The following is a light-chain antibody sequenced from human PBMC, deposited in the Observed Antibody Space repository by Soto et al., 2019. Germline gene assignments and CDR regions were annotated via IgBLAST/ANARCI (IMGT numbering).Light chain of an antibody. CDR3: QQYDNLPLLT. V-gene: IGKV1-33*01. CDR1: QDITNY. CDR2: DAS. J-gene: IGKJ4*01. Sequence: DIQMTQSPSSLSASVGDRVTITCQASQDITNYLNWYQQKPGKAHKLLIYDASHLETGVPSRFSGSGSGTDFTFTISSLQPEDFATYYCQQYDNLPLLTFGGGTRVEIK.